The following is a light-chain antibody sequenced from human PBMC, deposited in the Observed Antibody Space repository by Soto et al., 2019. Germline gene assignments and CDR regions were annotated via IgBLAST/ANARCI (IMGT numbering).Light chain of an antibody. CDR2: GAS. Sequence: IVLTQCPGTLSSSPGERATLSYRASQSVSIDLAWYQQTPGQAPRLLIYGASTRATGIPVRSSGSASGTEFNLTISSLQSEDFTVYYCQQYNKWPLTFGQGTKVDIK. J-gene: IGKJ1*01. CDR1: QSVSID. V-gene: IGKV3-15*01. CDR3: QQYNKWPLT.